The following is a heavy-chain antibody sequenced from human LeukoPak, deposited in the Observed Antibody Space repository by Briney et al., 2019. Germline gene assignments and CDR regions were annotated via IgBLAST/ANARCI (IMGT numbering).Heavy chain of an antibody. V-gene: IGHV3-7*01. CDR1: GFTFRSYS. Sequence: PGGSLRLSCAASGFTFRSYSMNWVRQAPGKGLEWVANIKEDEYTTYYVDSVEGRFTISRDNANNALFLQLNSLRAEDTAVYYCARGDGSSSGLYFHYWGQGTLVTVSS. D-gene: IGHD6-6*01. J-gene: IGHJ4*02. CDR3: ARGDGSSSGLYFHY. CDR2: IKEDEYTT.